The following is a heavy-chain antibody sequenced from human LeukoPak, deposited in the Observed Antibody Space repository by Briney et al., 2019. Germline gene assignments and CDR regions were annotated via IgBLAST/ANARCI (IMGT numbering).Heavy chain of an antibody. J-gene: IGHJ4*02. CDR1: GGSICYYY. D-gene: IGHD2-15*01. CDR2: IDASGNT. CDR3: AREGCSGGVCYFDY. Sequence: SETLSLTCTVSGGSICYYYWTWIRQPAGKGLEWIGRIDASGNTKYTPSLRSRVTLSIDTSGQQFSLKLSSVTAADTAVYFCAREGCSGGVCYFDYWGRGTLVTVSS. V-gene: IGHV4-4*07.